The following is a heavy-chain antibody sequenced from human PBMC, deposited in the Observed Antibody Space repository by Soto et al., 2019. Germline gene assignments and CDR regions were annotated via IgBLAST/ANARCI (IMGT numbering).Heavy chain of an antibody. V-gene: IGHV3-48*02. CDR1: GFTFSDYN. D-gene: IGHD2-8*01. CDR2: VSDSSSRI. Sequence: EVQLVESGGGLVQPGGSLRLSCAASGFTFSDYNMNWVRQAPGKGLEWVSYVSDSSSRIYYADSVKGRFTISRDNAKNSLFLQMHSLRDDDTAVYYCARSPSPRCCDYWGQGTLVTVSS. J-gene: IGHJ4*02. CDR3: ARSPSPRCCDY.